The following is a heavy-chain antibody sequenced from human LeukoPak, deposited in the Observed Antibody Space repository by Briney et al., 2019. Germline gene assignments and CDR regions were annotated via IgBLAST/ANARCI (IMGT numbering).Heavy chain of an antibody. CDR3: ARNPPGIVGAPTHYCYYMDV. V-gene: IGHV3-7*01. Sequence: GGSLRLSCAASGFTFSTYWMNWFRQTPGKGLEWVANIKQDGSEKNYVDSVKGRFTISRDNAKNSLYLQMNSLTAEDTAVYYCARNPPGIVGAPTHYCYYMDVWGRGTTVTISS. CDR2: IKQDGSEK. D-gene: IGHD1-26*01. J-gene: IGHJ6*03. CDR1: GFTFSTYW.